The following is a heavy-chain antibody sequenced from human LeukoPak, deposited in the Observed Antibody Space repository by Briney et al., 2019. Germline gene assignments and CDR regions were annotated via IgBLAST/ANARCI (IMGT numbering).Heavy chain of an antibody. J-gene: IGHJ4*02. CDR2: ISGSGGST. Sequence: GGSLRLSCAASGFTFSSYAMSWVRQAPGKGLEWVSAISGSGGSTYYADSVKGRFTISRDNSKNTLYLQMNSLRAEDTAVYYCASYDYVWGSYRPDYWGQGTLVTVSS. D-gene: IGHD3-16*02. V-gene: IGHV3-23*01. CDR1: GFTFSSYA. CDR3: ASYDYVWGSYRPDY.